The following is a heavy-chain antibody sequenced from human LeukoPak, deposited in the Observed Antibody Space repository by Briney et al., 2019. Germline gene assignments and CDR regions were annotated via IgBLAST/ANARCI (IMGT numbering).Heavy chain of an antibody. CDR3: ARDAGGGDTAMVETNWFDP. CDR2: IYYSGST. D-gene: IGHD5-18*01. CDR1: GGSISSNSYY. J-gene: IGHJ5*02. V-gene: IGHV4-39*07. Sequence: PSETLSLTCAVSGGSISSNSYYWGWIRQPPGKGLEWIGSIYYSGSTYYNPSLKSRVTISVDTSKNQFSLKLSSVTAADTAVYYCARDAGGGDTAMVETNWFDPWGQGTLVTVSS.